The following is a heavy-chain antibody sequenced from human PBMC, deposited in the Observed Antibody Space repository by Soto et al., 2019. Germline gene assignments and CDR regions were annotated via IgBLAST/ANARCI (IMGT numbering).Heavy chain of an antibody. CDR3: ARAAKTYYYDSSGYYYTFDI. Sequence: QVQLQESGPGLVKPSQTLSLTCTVSGGSISSGDSYWSWIRQPPGRGLEWIGYIYCSGSTYYTPSLKSRVTISVDTSKNQFSPKLSSVTAADTAVYYCARAAKTYYYDSSGYYYTFDIWGQGTMVTVSS. CDR1: GGSISSGDSY. D-gene: IGHD3-22*01. V-gene: IGHV4-30-4*01. CDR2: IYCSGST. J-gene: IGHJ3*02.